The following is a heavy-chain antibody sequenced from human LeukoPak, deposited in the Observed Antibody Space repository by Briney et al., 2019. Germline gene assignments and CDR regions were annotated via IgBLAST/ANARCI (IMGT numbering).Heavy chain of an antibody. Sequence: GASVKVSCKASGYTFTGYYMHWVRQAPGQGLEWMGWINPNSGGTNYAQDFHGRVTMTRDTSISTAYMELSRLRSDDTAVYYCARSQWLIDASIDYWGQGTLVTVSS. J-gene: IGHJ4*02. V-gene: IGHV1-2*02. CDR3: ARSQWLIDASIDY. D-gene: IGHD6-19*01. CDR1: GYTFTGYY. CDR2: INPNSGGT.